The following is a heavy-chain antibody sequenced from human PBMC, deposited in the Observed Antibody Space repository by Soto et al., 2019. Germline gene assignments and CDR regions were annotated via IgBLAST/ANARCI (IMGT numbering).Heavy chain of an antibody. D-gene: IGHD3-10*01. CDR1: GGSISSYY. J-gene: IGHJ4*02. Sequence: SETLSLTCTVSGGSISSYYWSWIRQPPGKGLEWIGYIYCSGSTNYNPSLKSRVTISVDTSKNQFSLKLSSVTAADTAVYYCARDLDYYGSGSYYNYFDYWGQGTLVTVSS. CDR3: ARDLDYYGSGSYYNYFDY. CDR2: IYCSGST. V-gene: IGHV4-59*01.